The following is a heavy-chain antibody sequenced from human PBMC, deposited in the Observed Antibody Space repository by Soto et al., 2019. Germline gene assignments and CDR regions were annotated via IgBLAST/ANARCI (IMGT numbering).Heavy chain of an antibody. CDR2: IYPHDSDT. CDR1: GYNFHTYW. CDR3: ARPTDYHYGMQV. J-gene: IGHJ6*02. Sequence: GESLKISCKGSGYNFHTYWIAWVRQMPGKGLEWLGFIYPHDSDTRYSPSFRGQVTISADKSINTAYLQWTSLKASDTAIYFCARPTDYHYGMQVWGQGTTVTVSS. D-gene: IGHD4-17*01. V-gene: IGHV5-51*01.